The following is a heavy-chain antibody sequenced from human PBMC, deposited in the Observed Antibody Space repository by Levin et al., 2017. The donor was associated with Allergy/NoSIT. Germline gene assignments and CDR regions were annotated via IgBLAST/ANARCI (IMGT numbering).Heavy chain of an antibody. CDR3: APGPHRSGRMNF. Sequence: GESLKISCKASGYTFTSYWISWVRQMPGRGLEWMTKIDPRDSNTNYSPSFEGRVIVSVDNSIATAYLQWTSLKPSDTAMYFCAPGPHRSGRMNFWGQGTRVSV. V-gene: IGHV5-10-1*01. J-gene: IGHJ4*02. D-gene: IGHD3-10*01. CDR1: GYTFTSYW. CDR2: IDPRDSNT.